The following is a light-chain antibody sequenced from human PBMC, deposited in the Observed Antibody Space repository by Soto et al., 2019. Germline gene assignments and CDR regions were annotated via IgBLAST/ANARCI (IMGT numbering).Light chain of an antibody. Sequence: DIVLTQSPATLSLSPGERVTLYCGAMQRVSGDFLAWYQHKPGLAPRLILYDTSFRATGVPDRFSGSGSGTHFTLTISRLDPEDFATYYCQQSFSAPWTFGQGTKVDTK. CDR3: QQSFSAPWT. V-gene: IGKV3D-20*01. CDR2: DTS. J-gene: IGKJ1*01. CDR1: QRVSGDF.